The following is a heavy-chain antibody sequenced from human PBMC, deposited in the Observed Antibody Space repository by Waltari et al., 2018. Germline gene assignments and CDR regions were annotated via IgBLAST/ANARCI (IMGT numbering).Heavy chain of an antibody. V-gene: IGHV3-73*01. D-gene: IGHD3-3*01. J-gene: IGHJ1*01. Sequence: EVQLVESGGGLAQPGGSLKLSCAASGFTFSASAIHWARQVSGKGLEWIGHIRSGANYYATKYAASVAGRFTIFRDDSKNTAYLQMTSLKSDDTAIYYYIRHVEWDHSFWGQGTPVTVSA. CDR2: IRSGANYYAT. CDR3: IRHVEWDHSF. CDR1: GFTFSASA.